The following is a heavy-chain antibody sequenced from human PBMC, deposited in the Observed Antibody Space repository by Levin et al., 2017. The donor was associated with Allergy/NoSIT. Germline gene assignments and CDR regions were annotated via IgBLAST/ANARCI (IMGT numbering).Heavy chain of an antibody. CDR3: AKDRGVDYGDYFDY. CDR1: GFTFDDYA. D-gene: IGHD4-17*01. Sequence: SLKISCAASGFTFDDYAMHWVRQAPGKGLEWVSGISWNSGSIGYADSVKGRFTISRDNAKNSLYLQMNSLRAEDTALYYCAKDRGVDYGDYFDYWGQGTLVTVSS. CDR2: ISWNSGSI. V-gene: IGHV3-9*01. J-gene: IGHJ4*02.